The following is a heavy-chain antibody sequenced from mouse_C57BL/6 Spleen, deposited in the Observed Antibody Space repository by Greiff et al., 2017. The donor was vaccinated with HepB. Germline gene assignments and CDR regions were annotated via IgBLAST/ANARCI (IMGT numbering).Heavy chain of an antibody. Sequence: QVQLKQPGAELVMPGASVKLSCKASGYTFTSYWMHWVKQRPGQGLEWIGEIDPSDSYTNYNQKFKGKSTLTVDKSSSTAYMQLSSLTSEDSAVYYCARTILLRYFDYWGQGTTLTVSS. J-gene: IGHJ2*01. D-gene: IGHD1-1*01. CDR2: IDPSDSYT. CDR3: ARTILLRYFDY. CDR1: GYTFTSYW. V-gene: IGHV1-69*01.